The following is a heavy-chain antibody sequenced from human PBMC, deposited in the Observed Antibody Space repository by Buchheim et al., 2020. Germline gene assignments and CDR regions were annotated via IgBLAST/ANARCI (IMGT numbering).Heavy chain of an antibody. V-gene: IGHV4-30-4*01. J-gene: IGHJ6*03. CDR2: IYYSGTT. CDR3: ARESWGYCSSTSCPPSSYMDV. D-gene: IGHD2-2*01. CDR1: GGSISSGDYY. Sequence: QVQLQESGPGLVKPSQTLSLTCTVSGGSISSGDYYWSWIRQPPGKGLEWIGYIYYSGTTYYNPSLKSRPTISIDTSKNQFSLKLSSVTAADTAVYYCARESWGYCSSTSCPPSSYMDVWGKGTT.